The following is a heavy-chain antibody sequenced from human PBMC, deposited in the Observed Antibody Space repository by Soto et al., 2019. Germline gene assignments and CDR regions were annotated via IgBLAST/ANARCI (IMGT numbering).Heavy chain of an antibody. Sequence: EVQLLESGGGLVQPGGSLRLSCAASGVTFTSYAMTWVRQVPGEGLQWVSSISKSGDSTYYADSVKGRFTTSRDNSKNTLYLQMNSLRAKDTAIYYCAKGSFGFDYWGQGTLVTVSS. CDR2: ISKSGDST. J-gene: IGHJ4*02. D-gene: IGHD3-10*01. V-gene: IGHV3-23*01. CDR1: GVTFTSYA. CDR3: AKGSFGFDY.